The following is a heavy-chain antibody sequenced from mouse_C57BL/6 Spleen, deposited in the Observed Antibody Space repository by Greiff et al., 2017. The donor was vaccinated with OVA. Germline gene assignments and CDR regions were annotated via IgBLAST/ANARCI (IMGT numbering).Heavy chain of an antibody. D-gene: IGHD4-1*01. CDR1: GYAFGSSW. V-gene: IGHV1-82*01. CDR3: ASGTGTVDY. CDR2: FYPGDGVT. Sequence: VQLQQSGPELVKPGASVRISCKVPGYAFGSSWWTGVKQRLGRGLEWIGRFYPGDGVTNYNGKFKGKATLTADKSSSTAYMQLSSLTSEDSAVYFCASGTGTVDYWGQGTTLTVSS. J-gene: IGHJ2*01.